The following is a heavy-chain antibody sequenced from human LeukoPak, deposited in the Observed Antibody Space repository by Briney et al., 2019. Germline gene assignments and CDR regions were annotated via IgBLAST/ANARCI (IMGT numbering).Heavy chain of an antibody. CDR2: ISYDGSNE. CDR1: GFTFSSYG. CDR3: AKGKGNSYFDY. V-gene: IGHV3-30*18. D-gene: IGHD2/OR15-2a*01. Sequence: GRSLRLSCAASGFTFSSYGMHWVRQAPGKGLEWVALISYDGSNEYYSDSVKGRFTISRDNSKNTLYLQMNSLRAEDTAVYYCAKGKGNSYFDYWGQGTLVTVSS. J-gene: IGHJ4*02.